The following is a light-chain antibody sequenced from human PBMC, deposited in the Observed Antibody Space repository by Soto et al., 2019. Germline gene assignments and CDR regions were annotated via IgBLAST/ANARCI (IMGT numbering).Light chain of an antibody. Sequence: DIQMTQSPSSLSASVGDSITITCRASQRMSNFLNWYQHKPGKAPRLLIYGASTLQSGVPSRFSGSGSGTDFTLTIGSLQPEDFATYYCQQTFNTPWTFGQGTKVEIK. J-gene: IGKJ1*01. CDR3: QQTFNTPWT. V-gene: IGKV1-39*01. CDR2: GAS. CDR1: QRMSNF.